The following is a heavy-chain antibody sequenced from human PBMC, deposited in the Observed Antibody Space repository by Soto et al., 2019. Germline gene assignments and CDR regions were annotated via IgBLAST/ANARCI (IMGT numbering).Heavy chain of an antibody. J-gene: IGHJ5*02. Sequence: ASVKVSCKASGYTFSNYAMHWVRQAPGQRLEWMGWTNAGNGDTKYSQKFQGRVTITRDTSASTAYMELRSLRSEDTAVYYCARAMSVRPSNSFDPWGQGTLVTVSS. V-gene: IGHV1-3*01. D-gene: IGHD3-22*01. CDR1: GYTFSNYA. CDR3: ARAMSVRPSNSFDP. CDR2: TNAGNGDT.